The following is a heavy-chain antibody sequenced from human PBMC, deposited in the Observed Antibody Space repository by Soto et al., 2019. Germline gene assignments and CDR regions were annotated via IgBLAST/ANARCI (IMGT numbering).Heavy chain of an antibody. CDR1: GGTFSSYA. J-gene: IGHJ5*02. D-gene: IGHD3-3*01. CDR3: ARYRDTIFNWFDP. V-gene: IGHV1-69*13. CDR2: IIPIFGTA. Sequence: ASVKVSCKASGGTFSSYAISWVRQAPGQGLEWMGGIIPIFGTANYAQKFQGRVTVTADESTSTAYMELSSLRSEDTAVYYCARYRDTIFNWFDPWGQGTLVTVS.